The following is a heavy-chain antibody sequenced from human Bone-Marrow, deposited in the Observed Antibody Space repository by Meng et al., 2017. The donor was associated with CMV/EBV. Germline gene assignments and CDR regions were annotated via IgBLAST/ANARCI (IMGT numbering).Heavy chain of an antibody. CDR3: AKFDCSSTSCWRAFDI. D-gene: IGHD2-2*01. CDR2: ISGSGGST. V-gene: IGHV3-23*01. Sequence: GGSLRLSCAASGFTFSSYAMSWVRQAPGKGLEWVSAISGSGGSTYYADFVKGRFTISRDNSKNTLYLQMNSLRAEDTAVYYCAKFDCSSTSCWRAFDICGQGTMVTVSS. CDR1: GFTFSSYA. J-gene: IGHJ3*02.